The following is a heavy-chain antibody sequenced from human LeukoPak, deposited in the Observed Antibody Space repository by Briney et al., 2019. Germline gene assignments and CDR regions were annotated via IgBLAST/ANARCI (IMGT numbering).Heavy chain of an antibody. V-gene: IGHV1-2*02. CDR2: INPNSGGT. J-gene: IGHJ4*02. Sequence: VASVKVSCKASGYTFTGYYMHWVRQAPGQGLEWMGWINPNSGGTNYAQKFQGRVTMTRDTSISTAYMELNSLRADDTAVYYCAKSGRYCTAGSCYQEASLDYWGQGTLVTVSS. D-gene: IGHD2-15*01. CDR3: AKSGRYCTAGSCYQEASLDY. CDR1: GYTFTGYY.